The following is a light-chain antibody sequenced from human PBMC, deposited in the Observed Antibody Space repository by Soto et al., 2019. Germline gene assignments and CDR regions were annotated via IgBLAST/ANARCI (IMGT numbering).Light chain of an antibody. CDR2: GAS. V-gene: IGKV3-20*01. CDR3: QQYDTSPGT. Sequence: EIVLTQSPGTLSLAPGERATLSCRASQSVRSRYLAWYQQKPGRAPRLLIYGASNRATGIPDRFSGSGSGTDFTLTVSRLEPVYFAVYFCQQYDTSPGTFGQGTNLDIK. J-gene: IGKJ1*01. CDR1: QSVRSRY.